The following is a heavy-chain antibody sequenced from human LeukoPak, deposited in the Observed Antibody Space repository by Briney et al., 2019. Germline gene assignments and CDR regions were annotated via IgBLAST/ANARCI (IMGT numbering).Heavy chain of an antibody. Sequence: PSETLSLTCTVSSDSISGYYWSWIRQPPGKGLEWLGYIYSSGSTNYNPSLKSRVTISVDTSKNQFSLKLTSVTAADTAVYYCARLSAYYYGSGNYYNPYYFDYWGQGALVTVSS. D-gene: IGHD3-10*01. J-gene: IGHJ4*02. CDR2: IYSSGST. CDR3: ARLSAYYYGSGNYYNPYYFDY. CDR1: SDSISGYY. V-gene: IGHV4-59*08.